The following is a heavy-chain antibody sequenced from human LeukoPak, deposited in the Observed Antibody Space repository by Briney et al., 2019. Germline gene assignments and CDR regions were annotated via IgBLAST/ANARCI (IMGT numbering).Heavy chain of an antibody. V-gene: IGHV4-38-2*02. Sequence: PSETLSLTCTVSGYSISSGYYWGWIRQPPGKGLEWIGEIYHSGSTNYNPSLKSRVTISVDKSKNKFSLKLSSVAAADTAVYYCAREVIGQQLVWRVWFDPWGQGTLVTVSS. D-gene: IGHD6-13*01. CDR1: GYSISSGYY. CDR3: AREVIGQQLVWRVWFDP. CDR2: IYHSGST. J-gene: IGHJ5*02.